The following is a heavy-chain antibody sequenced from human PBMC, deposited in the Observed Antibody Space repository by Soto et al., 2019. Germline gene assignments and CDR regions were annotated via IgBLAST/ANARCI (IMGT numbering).Heavy chain of an antibody. CDR1: GDTLTELS. CDR3: ATDPDIVARMGDAFDI. CDR2: FDPEDGET. Sequence: GASVKVCCKVSGDTLTELSMHWVRQAPGKGLEWMGGFDPEDGETIYAQKFQGRVTMTEDTSTDTAYMELSSLRSEDTAVYYCATDPDIVARMGDAFDIWGQGTMVTVSS. V-gene: IGHV1-24*01. D-gene: IGHD5-12*01. J-gene: IGHJ3*02.